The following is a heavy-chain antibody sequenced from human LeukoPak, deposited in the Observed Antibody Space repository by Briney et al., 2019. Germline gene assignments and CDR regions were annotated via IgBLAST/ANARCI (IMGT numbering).Heavy chain of an antibody. V-gene: IGHV4-30-4*01. CDR2: IYYSGST. Sequence: SETLSLTCTVSGGSISSGDYYWSWIRQPPGKGLEWIGYIYYSGSTYYNPSLKSRVTISVDTSENQFSLKLSSVTAADTAVYYCARAGIAAAGTFFDYWGQGTLVTVSS. CDR3: ARAGIAAAGTFFDY. CDR1: GGSISSGDYY. D-gene: IGHD6-13*01. J-gene: IGHJ4*02.